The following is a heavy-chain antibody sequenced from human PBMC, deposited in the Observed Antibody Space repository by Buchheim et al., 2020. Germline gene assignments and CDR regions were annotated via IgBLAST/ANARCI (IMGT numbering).Heavy chain of an antibody. D-gene: IGHD2-2*01. CDR2: IRYDGSNK. Sequence: QVQLVESGGGVVQPGRSLRLSCAASGFTFSSYGMHWVRQAPGKGLEWVAFIRYDGSNKYYADSVKGRFTISRDKSKNTLYLQMNSLRAEDTAVYYCAKDLGDIVVVPAAQTAYYYYGMDVWGQGTT. V-gene: IGHV3-30*02. CDR1: GFTFSSYG. J-gene: IGHJ6*02. CDR3: AKDLGDIVVVPAAQTAYYYYGMDV.